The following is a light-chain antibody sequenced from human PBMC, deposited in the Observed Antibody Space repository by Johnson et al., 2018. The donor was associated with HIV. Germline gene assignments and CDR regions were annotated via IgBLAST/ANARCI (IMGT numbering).Light chain of an antibody. CDR2: DNN. CDR1: SCDIGNNY. Sequence: QSVLTQPPSVSAAPGQKVTISCSGSSCDIGNNYVSWHQKFPGAAPKVLIYDNNKRPSGIPDRISGSKSGTSATLGITGLQTGDEADDYCGTWNSRLSAGHVFGTGTKVTVL. CDR3: GTWNSRLSAGHV. V-gene: IGLV1-51*01. J-gene: IGLJ1*01.